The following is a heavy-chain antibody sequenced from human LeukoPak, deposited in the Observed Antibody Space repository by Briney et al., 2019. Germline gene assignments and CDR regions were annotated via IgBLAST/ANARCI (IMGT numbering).Heavy chain of an antibody. V-gene: IGHV1-46*01. J-gene: IGHJ3*02. CDR1: GYTFTSYY. D-gene: IGHD1-26*01. Sequence: ASVKVSCKASGYTFTSYYMHWVRQAPGQGLEWMGIINPSGGSTSYAQKFQGRVTMTRDTSTSTVYMELSSLRSEDTAVYYCARSHLSGSYSGTYAFDIWGQGTMVTVSS. CDR3: ARSHLSGSYSGTYAFDI. CDR2: INPSGGST.